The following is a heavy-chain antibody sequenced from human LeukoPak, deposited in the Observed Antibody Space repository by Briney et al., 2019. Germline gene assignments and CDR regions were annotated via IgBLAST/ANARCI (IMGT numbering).Heavy chain of an antibody. CDR2: INPNSGGT. D-gene: IGHD5-24*01. CDR1: GYTFTGYY. J-gene: IGHJ3*02. V-gene: IGHV1-2*02. Sequence: VASVKVSCKASGYTFTGYYMHWVRQAPGQGREWMGWINPNSGGTNYAQKFQGRVTMTRDTSISTAYMELSRLRSDDTAVYYCAALEMATTDAFDIWGQGTMVTVSS. CDR3: AALEMATTDAFDI.